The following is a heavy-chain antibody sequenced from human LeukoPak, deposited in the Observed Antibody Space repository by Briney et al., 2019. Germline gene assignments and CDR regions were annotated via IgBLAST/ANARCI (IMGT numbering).Heavy chain of an antibody. V-gene: IGHV3-33*01. CDR3: ARSGYSDAFDI. D-gene: IGHD5-12*01. CDR2: IWYDGSKK. CDR1: GFTFSRDG. J-gene: IGHJ3*02. Sequence: GGSLRLSCAASGFTFSRDGMHWVRQAPGKGLEWVAVIWYDGSKKYYADSVKGRFTISRDNSKNTLYLQMNSLRAEDTAVYYCARSGYSDAFDIWGQGTMVTVSS.